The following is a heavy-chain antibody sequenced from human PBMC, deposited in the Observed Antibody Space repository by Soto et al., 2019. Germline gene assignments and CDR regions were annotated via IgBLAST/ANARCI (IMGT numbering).Heavy chain of an antibody. J-gene: IGHJ3*02. CDR2: INAGNGNT. V-gene: IGHV1-3*01. CDR1: GYTFTSYA. D-gene: IGHD3-10*01. Sequence: QVQLVQSGAEVKKPGASVKVSCKASGYTFTSYAMHWVRQAPGQRLEWMGWINAGNGNTQYSQKFQGRVTITRDTSASTAYRELSSLRSEDTAVYYCARRVTMVRGVIIDAFDIWGQGTMVTVSS. CDR3: ARRVTMVRGVIIDAFDI.